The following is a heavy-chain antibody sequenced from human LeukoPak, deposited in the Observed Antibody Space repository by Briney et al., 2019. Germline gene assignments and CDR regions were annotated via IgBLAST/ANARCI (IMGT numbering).Heavy chain of an antibody. J-gene: IGHJ4*02. V-gene: IGHV3-30*03. CDR1: GFTFSSYG. Sequence: PGRSLRLSCAASGFTFSSYGMHWVRQAPGKGLEWVAVISYDGSNKYYADSVKGRFTISRDNSKNTLYPQMNSLRAEDTAVYYCASQAYYYDSSGYLRWGQGTLVTVSS. D-gene: IGHD3-22*01. CDR3: ASQAYYYDSSGYLR. CDR2: ISYDGSNK.